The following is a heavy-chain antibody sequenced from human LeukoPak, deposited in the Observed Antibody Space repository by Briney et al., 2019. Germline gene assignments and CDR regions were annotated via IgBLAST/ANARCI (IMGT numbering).Heavy chain of an antibody. CDR1: GYTFTSYY. Sequence: EASVKVSCTASGYTFTSYYMHWVRQAPGQGLEWMGIINPSGGSTSYAQKFQGRVTMTRDTSTSTVYMELSSLRSEDTAVYYCAREKYGIVVVPAARGWFDPWGQGTLVTVSS. V-gene: IGHV1-46*01. J-gene: IGHJ5*02. CDR3: AREKYGIVVVPAARGWFDP. CDR2: INPSGGST. D-gene: IGHD2-2*01.